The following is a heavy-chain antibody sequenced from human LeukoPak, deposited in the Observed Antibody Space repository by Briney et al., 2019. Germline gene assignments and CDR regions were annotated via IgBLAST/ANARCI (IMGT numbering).Heavy chain of an antibody. J-gene: IGHJ5*02. CDR3: VACASASCYGALFDP. D-gene: IGHD2-2*01. Sequence: GGSLRLSCADSGFTFASHAMRWGGQGPGKGGGGVSHISATDGSTYYADSVRGRFTISRDNSKNTLFLQMNSLGAEDTALYYCVACASASCYGALFDPWGQGTLVTVSS. V-gene: IGHV3-23*01. CDR1: GFTFASHA. CDR2: ISATDGST.